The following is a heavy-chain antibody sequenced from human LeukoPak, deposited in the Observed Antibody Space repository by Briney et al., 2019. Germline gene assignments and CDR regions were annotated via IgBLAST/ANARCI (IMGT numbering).Heavy chain of an antibody. CDR1: GFTFDDYA. Sequence: GGSLRLSCAASGFTFDDYAMHWVRQAPGKGLEWVSGISWNSGSIGYADSVKGRFTISRDNAKNSLYLQMNSRRAEDTASYYCVKRDRGLDYWGQGTLVTVSS. D-gene: IGHD1-14*01. CDR2: ISWNSGSI. V-gene: IGHV3-9*01. J-gene: IGHJ4*02. CDR3: VKRDRGLDY.